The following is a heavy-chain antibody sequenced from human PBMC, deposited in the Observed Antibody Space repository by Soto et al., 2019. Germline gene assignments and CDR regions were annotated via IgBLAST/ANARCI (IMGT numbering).Heavy chain of an antibody. CDR1: GYTFTSYG. V-gene: IGHV1-18*01. J-gene: IGHJ3*02. CDR3: ARDFFGVVIKGNDAFDI. CDR2: ISAYNGNT. D-gene: IGHD3-3*01. Sequence: GASVKVSCKASGYTFTSYGISWVRQAPGQGLEWMGWISAYNGNTNYAQKLQGRVTMTTVTSTSTAYMELRSLRSDDTAVYYCARDFFGVVIKGNDAFDIWGQGTMVTVSS.